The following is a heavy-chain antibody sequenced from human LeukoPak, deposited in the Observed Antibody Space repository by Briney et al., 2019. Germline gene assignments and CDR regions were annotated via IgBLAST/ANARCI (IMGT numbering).Heavy chain of an antibody. V-gene: IGHV4-34*01. CDR2: INHSGST. D-gene: IGHD2-2*01. CDR3: ARHLKSSRVVPAAMPGVPFDP. Sequence: GSLRLSCAASGFTFSTYNMNWVRQPPGKGLEWIGEINHSGSTNYNPSLKSRVTISVDTSKNQFSLKLSSVTAADTAVYYCARHLKSSRVVPAAMPGVPFDPWGQGTLVTVSS. CDR1: GFTFSTYN. J-gene: IGHJ5*02.